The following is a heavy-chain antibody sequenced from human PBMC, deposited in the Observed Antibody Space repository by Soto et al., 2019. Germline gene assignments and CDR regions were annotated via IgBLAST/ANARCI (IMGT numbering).Heavy chain of an antibody. CDR1: GYTFTGTSTGYY. V-gene: IGHV1-46*01. D-gene: IGHD2-2*01. Sequence: GASVKVSCKAPGYTFTGTSTGYYIHCVRQPPGQGLEWMGWINPSGGSTSYAQKFQGRVTMTRDTSTSTVYMELSSLRSEDTAVYYCARDVQYQLLFLLDYWGQGTLVTVSS. J-gene: IGHJ4*02. CDR2: INPSGGST. CDR3: ARDVQYQLLFLLDY.